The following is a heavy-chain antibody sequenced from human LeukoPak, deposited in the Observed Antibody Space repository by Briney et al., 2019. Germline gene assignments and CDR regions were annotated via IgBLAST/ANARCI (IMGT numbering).Heavy chain of an antibody. CDR1: GFTFSSYA. CDR3: ARDIKLLGATLAG. CDR2: ISSSSSYI. V-gene: IGHV3-21*01. D-gene: IGHD1-26*01. J-gene: IGHJ4*02. Sequence: PGGSLRLSCAASGFTFSSYAMSWVRQAPGKGLEWVSSISSSSSYIYYADSVKGRFTISRDNAKNSLYLQMNSLRAEDTAVYYCARDIKLLGATLAGWGQGTLVTVSS.